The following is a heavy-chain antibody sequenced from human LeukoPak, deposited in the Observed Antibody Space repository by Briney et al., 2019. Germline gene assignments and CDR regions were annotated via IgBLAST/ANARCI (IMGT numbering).Heavy chain of an antibody. D-gene: IGHD6-19*01. CDR3: ARDRYSSGPYYFDY. CDR1: GFTFSSYS. V-gene: IGHV3-30*03. J-gene: IGHJ4*02. CDR2: IPYDGSNK. Sequence: GGSLRLSCAASGFTFSSYSMNWVRQAPGKGLEWVAVIPYDGSNKYYADSVKGRFTISRDNSKNTLYLQMNSLRAEDTAVYYCARDRYSSGPYYFDYWGQGTLVTVSS.